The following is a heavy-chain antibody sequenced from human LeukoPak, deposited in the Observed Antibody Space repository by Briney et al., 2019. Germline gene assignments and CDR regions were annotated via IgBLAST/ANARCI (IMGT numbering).Heavy chain of an antibody. CDR1: GYSFTNYW. J-gene: IGHJ4*02. Sequence: GESLRISCKGSGYSFTNYWISWVRQMPGKGLEWMGRIDPSDSYASYSPSFQGHVTISADRPISTVYLQWSSLKASDTAIYYCARQVDCRTTSCYPPEFDFWGQGALVTVSS. CDR3: ARQVDCRTTSCYPPEFDF. D-gene: IGHD2-2*01. CDR2: IDPSDSYA. V-gene: IGHV5-10-1*01.